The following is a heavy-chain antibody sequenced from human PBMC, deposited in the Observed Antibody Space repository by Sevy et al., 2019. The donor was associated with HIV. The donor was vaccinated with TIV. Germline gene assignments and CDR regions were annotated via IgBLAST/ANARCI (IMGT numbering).Heavy chain of an antibody. CDR2: ISGSGGST. CDR3: AKYMVRGVIITPYGMDV. J-gene: IGHJ6*02. V-gene: IGHV3-23*01. CDR1: GFTFSSYA. Sequence: GGSLRLSCAASGFTFSSYAMSWVRQAPGKGLEWVSAISGSGGSTYYADCVKGRFTISRDNSKNTLYLQMNSLRAEDTAVYYCAKYMVRGVIITPYGMDVWGQGTTVTVSS. D-gene: IGHD3-10*01.